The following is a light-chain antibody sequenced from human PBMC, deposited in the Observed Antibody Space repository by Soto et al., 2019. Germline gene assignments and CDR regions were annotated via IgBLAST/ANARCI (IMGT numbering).Light chain of an antibody. J-gene: IGKJ4*01. V-gene: IGKV3-15*01. CDR3: QQYSPWPLT. CDR1: QSVNNN. Sequence: EIVMTQSPATLSVSPGERATLFCRASQSVNNNFLAWYQQKPGQAPRLLIHGASTRATGIPARFSGSGSGTEFTLTISSLQSEEFEVYYCQQYSPWPLTFRGGTKVEIK. CDR2: GAS.